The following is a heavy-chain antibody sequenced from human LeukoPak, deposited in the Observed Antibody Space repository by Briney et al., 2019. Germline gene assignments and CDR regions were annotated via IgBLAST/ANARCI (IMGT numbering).Heavy chain of an antibody. J-gene: IGHJ4*02. V-gene: IGHV3-30*04. D-gene: IGHD3-16*01. Sequence: GGSLRLSCAASGFTFSTYAMHWVRQAPGKGLEWVAVISYDGSSKYYADSVKGRFTISRDNSKNTLYLQMNSLRAEDTAVYYCARHYYDYVWGSYGIDYWGQGTLVTVSS. CDR3: ARHYYDYVWGSYGIDY. CDR2: ISYDGSSK. CDR1: GFTFSTYA.